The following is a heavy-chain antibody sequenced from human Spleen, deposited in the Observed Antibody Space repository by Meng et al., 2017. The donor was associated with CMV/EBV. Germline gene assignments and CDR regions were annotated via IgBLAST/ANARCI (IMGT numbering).Heavy chain of an antibody. CDR1: GYTFTSYY. CDR3: ARDVYERITIFGVVIKEYYYYYYGMDV. CDR2: INPSGGST. Sequence: ASVKVSCKTSGYTFTSYYMHWVRQAPGQGLEWMGIINPSGGSTSYAQKFQGRVTMTRDTSTSTVYMELSSLRSEDTAVYYCARDVYERITIFGVVIKEYYYYYYGMDVWGQGTTVTVSS. J-gene: IGHJ6*02. D-gene: IGHD3-3*01. V-gene: IGHV1-46*01.